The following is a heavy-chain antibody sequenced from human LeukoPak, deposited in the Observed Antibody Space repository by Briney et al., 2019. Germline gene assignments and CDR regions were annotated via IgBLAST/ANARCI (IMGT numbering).Heavy chain of an antibody. D-gene: IGHD2/OR15-2a*01. CDR2: IYHSGST. V-gene: IGHV4-4*02. Sequence: PSETLSLTCAVSGGSITSISWWSWVRQPPGKGLEWIGEIYHSGSTNYNPSLKNRVTISVDKSKNQFSLKLSSVTAADTAIYYCERLWGCNGNAPYAMDVWGQGTTVTVSS. J-gene: IGHJ6*02. CDR1: GGSITSISW. CDR3: ERLWGCNGNAPYAMDV.